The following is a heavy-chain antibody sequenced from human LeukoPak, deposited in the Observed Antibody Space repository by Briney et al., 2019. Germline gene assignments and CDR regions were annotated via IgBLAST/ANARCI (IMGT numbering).Heavy chain of an antibody. Sequence: PSETLSLTCAVYGGSFSGYYWSWIRQPPGKGLEWIGEINHSGSTNYNPSLKSRVTISVDTSKNQFSLKLSSVTAADTAVYYCARQLWLGYYFDYWGQGTLVTVSS. CDR2: INHSGST. J-gene: IGHJ4*02. CDR1: GGSFSGYY. V-gene: IGHV4-34*01. D-gene: IGHD5-18*01. CDR3: ARQLWLGYYFDY.